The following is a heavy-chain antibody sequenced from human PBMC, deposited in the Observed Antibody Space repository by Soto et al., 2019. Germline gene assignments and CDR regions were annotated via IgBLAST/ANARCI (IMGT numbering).Heavy chain of an antibody. V-gene: IGHV4-39*01. J-gene: IGHJ4*02. Sequence: TSETLSLTCTVSGASIITDNYFWVWIRQSPXRGLELIGSISYSGRTYDDPSLQSRVTISIDASKNQFSLKLTSVTTADTAVYYCARRRASDYGGNHHTYYFDRWGEGALVTVSS. CDR1: GASIITDNYF. D-gene: IGHD4-17*01. CDR2: ISYSGRT. CDR3: ARRRASDYGGNHHTYYFDR.